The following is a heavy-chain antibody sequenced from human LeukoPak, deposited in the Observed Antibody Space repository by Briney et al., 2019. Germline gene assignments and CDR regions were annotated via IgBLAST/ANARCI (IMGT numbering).Heavy chain of an antibody. CDR2: ISGSGDNT. J-gene: IGHJ3*02. D-gene: IGHD6-19*01. Sequence: PGGSLRLSCAASGFTFSSYAISWVRQAPGKGLEWVSAISGSGDNTYYADSVRGRFTISRDNSKNTLYLQMNSLRAEDTAVYYCAKGTDVAVAPDAFDIWGQGTMVTVSS. V-gene: IGHV3-23*01. CDR3: AKGTDVAVAPDAFDI. CDR1: GFTFSSYA.